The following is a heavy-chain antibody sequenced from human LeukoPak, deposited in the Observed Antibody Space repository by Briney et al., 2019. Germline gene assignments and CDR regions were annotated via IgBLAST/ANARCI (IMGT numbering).Heavy chain of an antibody. V-gene: IGHV3-21*01. D-gene: IGHD3-3*01. CDR2: ISTTGSYM. CDR3: AREGTDFWSGYYGGYYYYYMDV. CDR1: GFTFSSYS. J-gene: IGHJ6*03. Sequence: GGSLRLSCAASGFTFSSYSMNWVRQAPGEGLEWVSSISTTGSYMYYADSLKGRFTISRDNAKNSLYLQMNSLRAEDTAVYYCAREGTDFWSGYYGGYYYYYMDVWGKGTTVTVSS.